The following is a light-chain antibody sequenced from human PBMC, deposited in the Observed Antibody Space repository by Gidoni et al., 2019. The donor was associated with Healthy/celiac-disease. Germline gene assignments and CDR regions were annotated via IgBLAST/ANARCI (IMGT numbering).Light chain of an antibody. Sequence: DIQMTQSPSTLSASVGDRVTITCRASQSISSWLAWYQQKPGKAPKLLIYKAPSLESGVPSRFSGSGSGTEFTLTISSLQPDVFATYYCQQYNSYPYSFGQGTKLEIK. CDR1: QSISSW. CDR3: QQYNSYPYS. V-gene: IGKV1-5*03. CDR2: KAP. J-gene: IGKJ2*03.